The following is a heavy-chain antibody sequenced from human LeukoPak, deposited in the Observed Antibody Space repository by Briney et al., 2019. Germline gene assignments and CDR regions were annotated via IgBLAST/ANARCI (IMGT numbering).Heavy chain of an antibody. V-gene: IGHV3-23*01. CDR2: ISGSGGST. Sequence: GGSLRLSCAASGFTFSSYAMSWARQAPGKGLEWVSAISGSGGSTYYADSVKGRFTISRDNSKNTLYLQMNSLRAEDTAVYYCAKTGHSSSGYDYWGQGTLVTVSS. CDR3: AKTGHSSSGYDY. CDR1: GFTFSSYA. J-gene: IGHJ4*02. D-gene: IGHD6-13*01.